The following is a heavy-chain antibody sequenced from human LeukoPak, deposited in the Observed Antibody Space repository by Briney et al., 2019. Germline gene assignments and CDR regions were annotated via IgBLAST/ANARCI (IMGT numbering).Heavy chain of an antibody. Sequence: PGGSLRLSCAASGFPFTSYWMVWVRQAPGKGLEWVANINDDGSEKNYLESLKGRFTISRDNANNSVSMHMTALRAEDTAIYYCGRIFNIWGTFRKTWGQGTQVTVSS. CDR3: GRIFNIWGTFRKT. D-gene: IGHD3-16*01. J-gene: IGHJ4*02. V-gene: IGHV3-7*01. CDR1: GFPFTSYW. CDR2: INDDGSEK.